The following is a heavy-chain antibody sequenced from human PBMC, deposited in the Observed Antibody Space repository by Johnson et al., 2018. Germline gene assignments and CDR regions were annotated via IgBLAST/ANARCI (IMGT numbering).Heavy chain of an antibody. CDR2: IRSDSKRI. CDR3: ARELIAARHLDH. J-gene: IGHJ4*02. Sequence: EVQLVEAGGGLVQHGGSLRVSCAAAGFTFSSIGMIWVRQAPGKGLEWLSYIRSDSKRIHSADSLKGRFTITRDKAKSSQYLQINSLRDEDTAIYYCARELIAARHLDHWGQGTLVTVSS. D-gene: IGHD6-6*01. CDR1: GFTFSSIG. V-gene: IGHV3-48*02.